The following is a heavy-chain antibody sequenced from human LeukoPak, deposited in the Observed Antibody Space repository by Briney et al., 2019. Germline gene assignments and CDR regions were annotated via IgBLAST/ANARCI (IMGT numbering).Heavy chain of an antibody. D-gene: IGHD6-13*01. CDR3: ARAPYSSSFFDY. CDR1: GGPFSGYY. Sequence: PSETLTLTCAVYGGPFSGYYWSWIRQPPGKGLEWIGEINHSGSTNYNPSLKSRVTISVDTSKNQFSLKLSYVTAADAAVYYCARAPYSSSFFDYWGQGTLVTVSS. V-gene: IGHV4-34*01. J-gene: IGHJ4*02. CDR2: INHSGST.